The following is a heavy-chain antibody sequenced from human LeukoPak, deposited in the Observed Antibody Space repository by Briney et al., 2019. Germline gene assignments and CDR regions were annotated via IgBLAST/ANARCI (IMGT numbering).Heavy chain of an antibody. Sequence: VWSLRLSCSASGFTFSSYAMHWVRQAPGKGLDHVSVISSNGGSTYYADSVNGRFTISRDTSKNTLYLQMSSLRVEATAVYNCVRSLGLLWFGEPLNYWGQGTLVTVSS. V-gene: IGHV3-64D*06. CDR2: ISSNGGST. J-gene: IGHJ4*02. D-gene: IGHD3-10*01. CDR1: GFTFSSYA. CDR3: VRSLGLLWFGEPLNY.